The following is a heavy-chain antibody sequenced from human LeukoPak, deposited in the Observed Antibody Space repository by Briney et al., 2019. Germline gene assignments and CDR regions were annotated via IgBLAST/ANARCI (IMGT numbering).Heavy chain of an antibody. CDR2: ISGSGSGT. V-gene: IGHV3-23*01. Sequence: GGSLRLSCAASGFTFSSYAMSWVRQAPGAGLQWVSGISGSGSGTYYADSVRGRFTISRDNSKNTLYLQMNSLRAEDTAVYYCARDPSRYCSGGSCVYGMDVWGQGTTVTVSS. CDR1: GFTFSSYA. CDR3: ARDPSRYCSGGSCVYGMDV. J-gene: IGHJ6*02. D-gene: IGHD2-15*01.